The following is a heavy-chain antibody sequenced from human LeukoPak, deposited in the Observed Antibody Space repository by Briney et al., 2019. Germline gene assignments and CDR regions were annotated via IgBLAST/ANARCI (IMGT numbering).Heavy chain of an antibody. V-gene: IGHV5-51*01. CDR3: ARSRAEKVPVWGSYRHHDAFDI. D-gene: IGHD3-16*02. J-gene: IGHJ3*02. CDR1: GSRFPNYW. Sequence: GESLQISCQGSGSRFPNYWIGGVRQLPGKGLEWMGIIYPGDSDTTYKPSFQGQVTISADKSISTAYLQWSSLKASDTAMYYCARSRAEKVPVWGSYRHHDAFDIWGQGTRVTVSP. CDR2: IYPGDSDT.